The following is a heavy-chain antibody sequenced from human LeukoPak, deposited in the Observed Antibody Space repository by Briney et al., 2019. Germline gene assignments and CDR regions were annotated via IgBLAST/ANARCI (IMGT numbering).Heavy chain of an antibody. V-gene: IGHV4-59*01. Sequence: PSETLSLTCTVSGGSISSYYWSWIRQPPGKGLEWIGYIYYSGSTNYNPSLKSRVTISVDTSKNQFSLKLSSVTAADTAVYYCARGGNCYDSSGFDYWGQGTLVTVSS. J-gene: IGHJ4*02. CDR3: ARGGNCYDSSGFDY. CDR1: GGSISSYY. CDR2: IYYSGST. D-gene: IGHD3-22*01.